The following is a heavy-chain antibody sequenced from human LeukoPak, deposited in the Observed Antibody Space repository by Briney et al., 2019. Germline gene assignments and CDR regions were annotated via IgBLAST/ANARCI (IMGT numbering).Heavy chain of an antibody. CDR2: IWYDGSKT. J-gene: IGHJ4*02. CDR1: GFTFTNYG. D-gene: IGHD2-2*01. Sequence: GGSLRLSCTTSGFTFTNYGINWVRQAPGRGLEWVAAIWYDGSKTSYTDSVKGRFTVSRDISKNTVYLQMNGLKAEDTAVYYCARDDCSTTPCYAYWGQGTLVTVSS. V-gene: IGHV3-33*01. CDR3: ARDDCSTTPCYAY.